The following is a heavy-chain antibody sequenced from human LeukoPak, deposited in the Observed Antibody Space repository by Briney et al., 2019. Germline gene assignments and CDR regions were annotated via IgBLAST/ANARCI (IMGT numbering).Heavy chain of an antibody. CDR2: ISGSDGSS. CDR1: GFTFISFA. V-gene: IGHV3-23*01. J-gene: IGHJ4*02. D-gene: IGHD3-16*02. CDR3: AKSLGVGGYTRYKGFDQ. Sequence: GSLRLSCAASGFTFISFAMNWVRQAPGKGLEWASSISGSDGSSHYADFVKGRFTISRDNSKNTLHLQMNSLRAEDTAVYYCAKSLGVGGYTRYKGFDQWGQGTLVTVSS.